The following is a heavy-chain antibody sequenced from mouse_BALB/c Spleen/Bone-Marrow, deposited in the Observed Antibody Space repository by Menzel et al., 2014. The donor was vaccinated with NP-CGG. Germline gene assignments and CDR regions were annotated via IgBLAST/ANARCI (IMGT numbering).Heavy chain of an antibody. CDR2: IDPSDSYT. V-gene: IGHV1-69*02. J-gene: IGHJ4*01. Sequence: VQLQQSGAELVKPGASVKLSCKASGYTFTSYWMHWVKQRPGQGLEWIGEIDPSDSYTNYNQKFKGKATLTVDKSSSTAYMQLSSLTSEDSAVYYCTYMGYYGSSYAMDYWGQGTSVTVSS. D-gene: IGHD1-1*01. CDR1: GYTFTSYW. CDR3: TYMGYYGSSYAMDY.